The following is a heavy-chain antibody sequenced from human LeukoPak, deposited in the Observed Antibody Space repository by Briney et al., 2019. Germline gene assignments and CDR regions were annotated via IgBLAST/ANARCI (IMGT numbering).Heavy chain of an antibody. CDR1: GVTFSGYS. J-gene: IGHJ3*02. Sequence: KPGGSLRLSCAGSGVTFSGYSMNWVRQAPGKGLEWVSAITATGLHIYYAASVKGRFTISRDNSKSTPYLQMNSLRVEDTAFYYCASADSGYCSSTSCLASHDAFDIWGQGTMVTVSS. D-gene: IGHD2-2*01. CDR2: ITATGLHI. V-gene: IGHV3-21*01. CDR3: ASADSGYCSSTSCLASHDAFDI.